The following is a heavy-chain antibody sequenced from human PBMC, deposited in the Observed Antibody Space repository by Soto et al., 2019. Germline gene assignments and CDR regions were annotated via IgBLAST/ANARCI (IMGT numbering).Heavy chain of an antibody. CDR3: ARAPVVPAAIGWFDP. V-gene: IGHV4-31*03. J-gene: IGHJ5*02. CDR1: GGSISSGGYY. D-gene: IGHD2-2*01. CDR2: IYYSGST. Sequence: SETLSLTCTVSGGSISSGGYYWSWIRQHPGKGLEWIGYIYYSGSTYYNPSLKSRVTISVDTSKNQFSLKLSSVTAADTAVYYCARAPVVPAAIGWFDPWGQGTLVTVSS.